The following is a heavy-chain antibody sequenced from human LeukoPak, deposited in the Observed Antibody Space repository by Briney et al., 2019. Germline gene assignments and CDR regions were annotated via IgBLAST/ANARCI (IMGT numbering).Heavy chain of an antibody. CDR3: ARGHYDRDNWFDP. V-gene: IGHV1-2*02. J-gene: IGHJ5*02. Sequence: ASVKVSCKASGYTFTSYGISWVRQAPGQGLEWMGWINPNSGGTNYAQKFQDRVTMTSDTSINTAYMELSRLRSGDTAVYYCARGHYDRDNWFDPWGQGTLVTVSS. CDR2: INPNSGGT. D-gene: IGHD3-9*01. CDR1: GYTFTSYG.